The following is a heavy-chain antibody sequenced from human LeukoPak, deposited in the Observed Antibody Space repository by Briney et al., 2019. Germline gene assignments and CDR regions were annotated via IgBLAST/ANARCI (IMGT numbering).Heavy chain of an antibody. V-gene: IGHV3-23*01. Sequence: PGGSLSLFCAASGFTFSSYAMSLVRQAPGKGLEQVSAISGSGGSTYYADSVTGRFTISRDNSKNTLYLQMNSLRAEDTAVYYCARDRNHYYDSSGYPRGYGMDVWGQGTTVTVSS. CDR2: ISGSGGST. D-gene: IGHD3-22*01. CDR1: GFTFSSYA. J-gene: IGHJ6*02. CDR3: ARDRNHYYDSSGYPRGYGMDV.